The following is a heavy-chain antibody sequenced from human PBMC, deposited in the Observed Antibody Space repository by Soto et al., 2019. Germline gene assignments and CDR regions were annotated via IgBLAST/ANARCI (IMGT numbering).Heavy chain of an antibody. J-gene: IGHJ4*02. CDR1: GFTFSSYA. V-gene: IGHV3-30*18. D-gene: IGHD5-12*01. Sequence: QVQLVESGGGVVQPGRSLRLSCAASGFTFSSYAMYWVRQAPGKGLEWVAVISYDGSNKYYADSVKGRFTISRDNSKNTLYLQMNSLRAEDTSLSYCAKDHHGYVSIRLDYWGQGTLVSVSS. CDR3: AKDHHGYVSIRLDY. CDR2: ISYDGSNK.